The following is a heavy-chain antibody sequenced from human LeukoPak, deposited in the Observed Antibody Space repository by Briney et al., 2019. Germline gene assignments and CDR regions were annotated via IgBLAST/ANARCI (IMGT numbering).Heavy chain of an antibody. J-gene: IGHJ4*02. CDR3: ARGLVDTAMVPNDY. Sequence: ASVKVSCKASGYTFTGYYMHWVRQAPGQGLEWMGWINPNSGGTNYAQKFQGRATMTRDTSISTAYMELSRLRSDDTAVYCCARGLVDTAMVPNDYWGQGTLVTVSS. V-gene: IGHV1-2*02. D-gene: IGHD5-18*01. CDR2: INPNSGGT. CDR1: GYTFTGYY.